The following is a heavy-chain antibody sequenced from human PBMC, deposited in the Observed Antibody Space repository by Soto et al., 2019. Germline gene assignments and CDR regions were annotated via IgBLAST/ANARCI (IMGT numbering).Heavy chain of an antibody. CDR2: IYHSGST. CDR1: SGSNSSSNW. Sequence: PSETLSLTCAVSSGSNSSSNWWSWVRQPPGKGLEWIGEIYHSGSTNYNPSLKSRVTISVDKSKNQFSLKLSSVTAADTAVYYCARGEDFGVVTDAFDIWGQGTMVTVSS. J-gene: IGHJ3*02. CDR3: ARGEDFGVVTDAFDI. V-gene: IGHV4-4*02. D-gene: IGHD3-3*01.